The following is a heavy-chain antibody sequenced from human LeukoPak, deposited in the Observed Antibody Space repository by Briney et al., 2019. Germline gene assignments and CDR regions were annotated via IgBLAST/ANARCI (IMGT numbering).Heavy chain of an antibody. J-gene: IGHJ3*02. CDR3: ARDKSRTYGSADAFDI. CDR2: IYYSGST. CDR1: GGSISSYY. V-gene: IGHV4-59*01. D-gene: IGHD3-10*01. Sequence: SETLSLTCTVSGGSISSYYWSWIRQPPGKGLEWIGYIYYSGSTNYNPSLKSRATISVDTSKNQFSLKLSSVTAADTAVYYCARDKSRTYGSADAFDIWGQGTMVTVSS.